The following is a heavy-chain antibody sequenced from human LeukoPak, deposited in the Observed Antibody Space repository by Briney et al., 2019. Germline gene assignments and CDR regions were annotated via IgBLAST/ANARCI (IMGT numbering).Heavy chain of an antibody. CDR3: ARRRYFDL. J-gene: IGHJ2*01. V-gene: IGHV4-34*01. CDR1: GGSFSGYY. CDR2: ISRGGST. Sequence: SETLSLTCAVYGGSFSGYYWSWIRQPPGKGLEWIGEISRGGSTNYNPSLKSRVTISVDTSKNQSSLKLSSVTAADTAVYYCARRRYFDLWGRGTLVTVSS.